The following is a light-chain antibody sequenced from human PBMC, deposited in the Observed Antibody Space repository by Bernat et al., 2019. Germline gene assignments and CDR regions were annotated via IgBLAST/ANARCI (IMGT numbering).Light chain of an antibody. Sequence: EIVLTQSPATLSLSPGESATLSCRASQSVNNYLAWYQQKPGQAPRLLIYDSSNRATGVPARFSGSGSGTDFILTISSLEPEDFAIYYCQQWSNWTPVTFGGGTKVEIK. CDR3: QQWSNWTPVT. CDR1: QSVNNY. CDR2: DSS. J-gene: IGKJ4*01. V-gene: IGKV3-11*01.